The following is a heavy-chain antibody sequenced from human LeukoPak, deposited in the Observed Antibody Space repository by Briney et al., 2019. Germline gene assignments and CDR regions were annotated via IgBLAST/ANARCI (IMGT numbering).Heavy chain of an antibody. CDR2: INPNSGGT. V-gene: IGHV1-2*02. Sequence: SVKVSCKASGYTFTSYDINWVRQATGQGLEWMGWINPNSGGTNYAQKFQGRVTMTRDTSISTAYMELSSLRSEDTAVYYCARSPRTIAARPFDYWGQGTLVTVSS. CDR3: ARSPRTIAARPFDY. J-gene: IGHJ4*02. D-gene: IGHD6-6*01. CDR1: GYTFTSYD.